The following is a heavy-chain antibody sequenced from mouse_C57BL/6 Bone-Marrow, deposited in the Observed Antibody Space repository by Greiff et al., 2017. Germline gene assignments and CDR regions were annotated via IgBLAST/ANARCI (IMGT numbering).Heavy chain of an antibody. D-gene: IGHD2-5*01. J-gene: IGHJ2*01. Sequence: DVQLVESGGGLVKPGGSLKLSCAASGFTFSSYAMSWVRQTPEKRLEWVATISAGGSYTYYPDNVKGRFTFSRDNAKNNLYLQRSQLKYQNTAMYDGAKKNYCSNSYFDYWGKGTTLTVSS. CDR1: GFTFSSYA. CDR3: AKKNYCSNSYFDY. CDR2: ISAGGSYT. V-gene: IGHV5-4*01.